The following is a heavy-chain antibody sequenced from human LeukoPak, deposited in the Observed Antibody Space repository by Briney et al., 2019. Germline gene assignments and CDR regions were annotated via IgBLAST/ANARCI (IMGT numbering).Heavy chain of an antibody. Sequence: PGGSLRLSCVVSGFSFSSYWMSWVRQARGEGLEGVANIKPDRRQTYYVHSVKGRFTISRDNAKNSLYLQMSSLRAEDTAVYSCARDRFYGARYDYWGQGALVTVSS. J-gene: IGHJ4*02. CDR2: IKPDRRQT. CDR1: GFSFSSYW. D-gene: IGHD4-17*01. V-gene: IGHV3-7*01. CDR3: ARDRFYGARYDY.